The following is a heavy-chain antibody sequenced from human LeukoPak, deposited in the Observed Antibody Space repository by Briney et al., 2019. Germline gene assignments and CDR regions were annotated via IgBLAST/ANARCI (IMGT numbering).Heavy chain of an antibody. CDR1: GGSISSGGYY. CDR2: IYYSGST. Sequence: SQTLSLTCTVSGGSISSGGYYWSWILQHPGKGLEWIGYIYYSGSTYYDPSLKSRVTISVDTSKNQFSLKLSSVTAADTAVYYCATAGGTSGSYYWDWFDPWGQGTLVTVSS. J-gene: IGHJ5*02. CDR3: ATAGGTSGSYYWDWFDP. V-gene: IGHV4-31*03. D-gene: IGHD1-26*01.